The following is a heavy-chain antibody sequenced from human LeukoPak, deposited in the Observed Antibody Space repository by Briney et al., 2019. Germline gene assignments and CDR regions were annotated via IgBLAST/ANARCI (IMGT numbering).Heavy chain of an antibody. CDR3: ARDIRGNCFDS. Sequence: PGGTLRLSCAASGFIINDSLMHWVRQPPGKGLEWVSLISRDGSTPYYADSVKGRFTISRDNSKNSLFVQMNSLTTEDTAVYFCARDIRGNCFDSGVQETRVPVSS. V-gene: IGHV3-43*01. D-gene: IGHD3-16*01. J-gene: IGHJ4*02. CDR2: ISRDGSTP. CDR1: GFIINDSL.